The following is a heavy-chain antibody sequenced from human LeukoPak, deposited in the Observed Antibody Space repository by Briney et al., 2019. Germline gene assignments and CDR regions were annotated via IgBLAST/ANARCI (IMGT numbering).Heavy chain of an antibody. CDR1: GFTFSSYA. V-gene: IGHV3-23*01. CDR3: AKKGFYDSSGYLDL. CDR2: ISGNGGST. Sequence: PGGSLRLSCAASGFTFSSYAMSWVRQAPGKGLEWVSGISGNGGSTDYADSVKGRFTLSRDNSKNTLYLQMNSLRAEDTAVYYCAKKGFYDSSGYLDLWGQGTLVTVSS. J-gene: IGHJ5*02. D-gene: IGHD3-22*01.